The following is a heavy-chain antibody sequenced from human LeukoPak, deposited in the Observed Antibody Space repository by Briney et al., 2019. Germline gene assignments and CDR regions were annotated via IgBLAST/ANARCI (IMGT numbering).Heavy chain of an antibody. V-gene: IGHV3-33*01. CDR1: GFTFSSYG. Sequence: GGSLRLSCAASGFTFSSYGMHWVRQAPGKGLEWVAVIWYDGNNKYYEDSVKGRFTISRDNSKNTLYLQVNSLRAEGTAVYYCARDQGTTVYGMDVWGKGTTVTVSS. D-gene: IGHD4-11*01. CDR2: IWYDGNNK. J-gene: IGHJ6*04. CDR3: ARDQGTTVYGMDV.